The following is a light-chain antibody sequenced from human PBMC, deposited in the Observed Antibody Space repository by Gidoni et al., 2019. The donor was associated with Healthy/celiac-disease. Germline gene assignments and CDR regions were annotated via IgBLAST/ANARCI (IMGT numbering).Light chain of an antibody. CDR1: SSNIASNT. CDR2: SND. CDR3: VAWDASLDGWV. Sequence: QSVLAQPPSASGTPGPRATIACSGSSSNIASNTVNCYQQPTGTAPKLLIYSNDQRPSRLPDRSSRSKSATSASLATSVLPSQDAADYYCVAWDASLDGWVFGGGTKLTVL. J-gene: IGLJ3*02. V-gene: IGLV1-44*01.